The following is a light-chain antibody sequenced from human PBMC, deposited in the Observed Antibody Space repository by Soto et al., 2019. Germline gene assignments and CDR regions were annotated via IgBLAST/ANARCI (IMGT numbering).Light chain of an antibody. CDR3: CSYAGNSAYV. CDR2: EVS. CDR1: SSNIGSYNL. J-gene: IGLJ1*01. Sequence: QSVLTQPASVSGSPGQSITISSTGISSNIGSYNLVSWYQQHPGKAPHLIIYEVSKRPSGVSNRFSGSKSGNTASLTISGLQTEDEADYYCCSYAGNSAYVFGTGTKVTVL. V-gene: IGLV2-23*02.